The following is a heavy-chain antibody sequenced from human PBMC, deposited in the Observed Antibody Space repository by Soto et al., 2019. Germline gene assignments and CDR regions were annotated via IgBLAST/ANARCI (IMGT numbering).Heavy chain of an antibody. D-gene: IGHD2-2*01. V-gene: IGHV3-23*01. CDR1: GFTFSSYA. Sequence: EVQLLESGGGLVQPGGSLRLSCAASGFTFSSYAMSWVRQAPGKGLEWVSAISGCGSSTYYADSVKGRFTISRDNSKKPLYLQMTSLRAEDTAVYYCAKGRGYCSSTSCYVGSDYWGQGNLVTVSS. CDR3: AKGRGYCSSTSCYVGSDY. CDR2: ISGCGSST. J-gene: IGHJ4*02.